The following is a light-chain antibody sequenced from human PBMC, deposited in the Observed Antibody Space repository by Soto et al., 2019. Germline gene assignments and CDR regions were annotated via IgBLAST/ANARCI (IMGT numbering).Light chain of an antibody. CDR3: LQCNSFPQT. V-gene: IGKV1-12*01. CDR1: QGISNW. J-gene: IGKJ1*01. Sequence: DLQMTQSPSSVSASVGDRVTITCRASQGISNWLAGYQQKPGKAPKLLISAASNLQSGVPSRFSGSGSGTDFTLTISTLQPEDFATYYCLQCNSFPQTCGQGTKVEIK. CDR2: AAS.